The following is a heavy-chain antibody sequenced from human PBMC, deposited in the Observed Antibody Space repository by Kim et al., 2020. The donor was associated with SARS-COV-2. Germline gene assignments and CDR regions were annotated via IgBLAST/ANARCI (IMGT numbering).Heavy chain of an antibody. Sequence: GGSLRLSCAASGFTFSSYWMHWVRQAPGKGLVWVSRINSDGSSTNYADSVKGRFTISRDNAKNTLYLQMNSLRAEDTAVYYCASEPGWINRTTDYWGQGTLVTVSS. V-gene: IGHV3-74*01. J-gene: IGHJ4*02. CDR3: ASEPGWINRTTDY. CDR1: GFTFSSYW. CDR2: INSDGSST. D-gene: IGHD5-12*01.